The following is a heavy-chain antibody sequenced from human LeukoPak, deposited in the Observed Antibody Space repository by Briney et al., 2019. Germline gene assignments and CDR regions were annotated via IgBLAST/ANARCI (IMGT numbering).Heavy chain of an antibody. CDR1: GYTFTSYA. V-gene: IGHV7-4-1*02. CDR2: INTNTGNP. CDR3: ARSQDYDILTGYYTWFDP. Sequence: ASVKVSCKASGYTFTSYAMNWVRQAPGQGLEWMGWINTNTGNPTYAQGFTGRFVFSLDTSVSAAYLQISSLKAEDTAVYYCARSQDYDILTGYYTWFDPWGQGTLVTVSS. D-gene: IGHD3-9*01. J-gene: IGHJ5*02.